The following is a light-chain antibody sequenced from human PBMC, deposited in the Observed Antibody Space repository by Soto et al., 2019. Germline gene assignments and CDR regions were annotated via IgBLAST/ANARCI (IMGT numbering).Light chain of an antibody. CDR3: SSYAGSNNSYV. Sequence: QSALTQPPSASGSPGQSVTISCTGTSSDVGGYNYVSWYQQHPGKAPKLMIYEVSKRPSGVPDRFSGSKSGNTASLTVSGLQAEYYADYYGSSYAGSNNSYVVGTGTQVPV. CDR2: EVS. CDR1: SSDVGGYNY. V-gene: IGLV2-8*01. J-gene: IGLJ1*01.